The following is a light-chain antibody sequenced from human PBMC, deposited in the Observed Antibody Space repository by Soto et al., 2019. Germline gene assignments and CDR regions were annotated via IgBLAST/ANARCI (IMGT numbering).Light chain of an antibody. CDR1: QSISSW. J-gene: IGKJ1*01. Sequence: DIQMTQSPSTLSASVGDRVTITCRASQSISSWLAWYQQKPGKAPKLLIYKASSLESGVPSRFSGSGSGTEFTLTISSLQPDDFATYYCQQYHTYPCTFVQGTKVEI. CDR2: KAS. V-gene: IGKV1-5*03. CDR3: QQYHTYPCT.